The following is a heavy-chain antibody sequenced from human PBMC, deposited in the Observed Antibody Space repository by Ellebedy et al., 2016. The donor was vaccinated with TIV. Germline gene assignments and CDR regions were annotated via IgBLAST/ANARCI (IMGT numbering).Heavy chain of an antibody. D-gene: IGHD3-9*01. CDR2: INSDGSST. J-gene: IGHJ4*02. CDR1: GFTFSSYW. Sequence: GESLKISXAASGFTFSSYWMHWVRQAPGKGLEWVSRINSDGSSTSYADSVKGRFTISRDNAKNTLYLQMNSLRAEDTAVYYCARMYYDILTGYYHFDYWGQGTLVTVSS. V-gene: IGHV3-74*01. CDR3: ARMYYDILTGYYHFDY.